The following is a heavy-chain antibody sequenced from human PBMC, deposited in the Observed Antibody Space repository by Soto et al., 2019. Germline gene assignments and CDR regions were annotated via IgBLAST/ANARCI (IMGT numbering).Heavy chain of an antibody. Sequence: PSETLSLTCSVSGDSVSSDRYFWTWIRQPPGKGLEWIAYISYTGDTNYNPSLKSRVTISVDTSRNQFSLTLTSVTAADTAVYLCARIVVGATVDLWGQGSLVTVS. CDR1: GDSVSSDRYF. CDR2: ISYTGDT. CDR3: ARIVVGATVDL. J-gene: IGHJ5*02. D-gene: IGHD1-26*01. V-gene: IGHV4-61*01.